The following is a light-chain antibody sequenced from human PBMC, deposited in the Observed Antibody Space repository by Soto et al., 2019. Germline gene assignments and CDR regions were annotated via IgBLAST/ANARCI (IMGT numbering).Light chain of an antibody. CDR2: GAS. CDR3: QQYGTSPIT. CDR1: QSVISNY. V-gene: IGKV3-20*01. J-gene: IGKJ5*01. Sequence: IVLTQSPGTLSLSPGERATLSCRASQSVISNYLAWYQQKPGQAPRLLIFGASSKATGIPDRFSGSGSGTDFTLTISRLEPEDFAVYYCQQYGTSPITVGQGTRLEIE.